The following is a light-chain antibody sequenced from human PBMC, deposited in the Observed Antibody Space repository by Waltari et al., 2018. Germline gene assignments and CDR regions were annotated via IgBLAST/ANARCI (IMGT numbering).Light chain of an antibody. CDR3: SSYVANNNPV. CDR1: SSDVGGYIF. V-gene: IGLV2-8*01. Sequence: QSALTQPPSASGSPGQSVTISCTGTSSDVGGYIFVSWYQHHPGKAPRLIIYEVSERPSGVPDRFSGSKSGNTAALTGSGLQAEDEADYYCSSYVANNNPVFGGGTKLTVL. J-gene: IGLJ2*01. CDR2: EVS.